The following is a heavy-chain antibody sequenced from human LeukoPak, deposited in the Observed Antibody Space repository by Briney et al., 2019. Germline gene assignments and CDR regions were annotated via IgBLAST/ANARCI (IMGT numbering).Heavy chain of an antibody. Sequence: PGESLKISCKGSGYSFTSYWIGWVRQMPGKGLEWMGIIYPGDSDTRYSPSFQGQVTISADKSISTAYLQWSSLKASDTAMYYCARPSGYSGSYYYFDYWGQGTLVTVSS. V-gene: IGHV5-51*01. CDR2: IYPGDSDT. D-gene: IGHD1-26*01. CDR1: GYSFTSYW. CDR3: ARPSGYSGSYYYFDY. J-gene: IGHJ4*02.